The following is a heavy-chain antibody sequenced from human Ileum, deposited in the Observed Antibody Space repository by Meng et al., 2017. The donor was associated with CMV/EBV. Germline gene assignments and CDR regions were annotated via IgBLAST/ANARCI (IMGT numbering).Heavy chain of an antibody. V-gene: IGHV2-5*02. CDR2: IYWDDDT. Sequence: HIPLMESGPTLGKPTQTLTLTCTFSGFSFSTSKAGVGWIRLPPGKALEWLALIYWDDDTRYNPSLKTRLTITKDTSKNQVILTMTKMDPADTATYFCVHRSYSGQDDYWGQGALVTVSS. CDR3: VHRSYSGQDDY. CDR1: GFSFSTSKAG. J-gene: IGHJ4*02. D-gene: IGHD5-12*01.